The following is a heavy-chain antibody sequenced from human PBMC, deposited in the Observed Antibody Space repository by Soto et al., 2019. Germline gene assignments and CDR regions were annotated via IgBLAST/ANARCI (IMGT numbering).Heavy chain of an antibody. CDR1: GFTLSKFA. V-gene: IGHV3-23*01. CDR3: AKEGYDSSGYYALEDY. J-gene: IGHJ4*02. CDR2: VSGSDGST. Sequence: EVQLLESGGGLVQPGGSLRLSCAASGFTLSKFAMSWVRQAPGKGLEWVSAVSGSDGSTDYADSVKGRFTISRDNSKNTLYLQMNSRRAEDTAVYYCAKEGYDSSGYYALEDYWGQGTLVTVSS. D-gene: IGHD3-22*01.